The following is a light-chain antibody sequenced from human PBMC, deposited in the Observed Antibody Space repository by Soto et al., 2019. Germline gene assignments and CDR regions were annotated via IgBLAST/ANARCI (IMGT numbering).Light chain of an antibody. V-gene: IGKV3-11*01. CDR1: QSVSSY. Sequence: ESVLTQSPAPLSLSRGERATLSCRASQSVSSYLAWYQQKPGQAPRLLIYDASNRATGIPARFSGSGSGTDFTLTISSLEPEDFAVYYCQQRSNWLWTFGQGTKVDIK. CDR2: DAS. J-gene: IGKJ1*01. CDR3: QQRSNWLWT.